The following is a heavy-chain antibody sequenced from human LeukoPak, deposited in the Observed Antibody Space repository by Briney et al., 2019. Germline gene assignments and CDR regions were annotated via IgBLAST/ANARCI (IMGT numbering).Heavy chain of an antibody. J-gene: IGHJ4*02. V-gene: IGHV4-30-2*01. Sequence: SETLSLTCAVSGGSISSGGYSWSWIRQPPGKGLEWIGYIYHSGSTYYNPSLKSRVTISVDRSKNQFSLKLSSVTAADTAVYYCARYVVVTAYFDYWGQGTLVTVSS. CDR2: IYHSGST. CDR1: GGSISSGGYS. CDR3: ARYVVVTAYFDY. D-gene: IGHD2-21*02.